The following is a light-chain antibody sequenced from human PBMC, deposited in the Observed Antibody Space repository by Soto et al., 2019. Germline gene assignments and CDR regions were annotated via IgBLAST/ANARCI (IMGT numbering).Light chain of an antibody. CDR2: DAS. J-gene: IGKJ1*01. CDR1: QSISSW. Sequence: GDRVTITCRASQSISSWLAWYQQKPGKAPKLLIYDASSLESGVPSRFSGSGSGTECTLTISSLQPDDVATDDCQQYNSYPGTFGQGTKVDI. CDR3: QQYNSYPGT. V-gene: IGKV1-5*01.